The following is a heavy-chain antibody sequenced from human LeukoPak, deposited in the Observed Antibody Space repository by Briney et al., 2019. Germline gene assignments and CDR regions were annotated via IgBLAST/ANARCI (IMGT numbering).Heavy chain of an antibody. D-gene: IGHD5/OR15-5a*01. J-gene: IGHJ4*02. V-gene: IGHV3-30*07. CDR3: TRVAEGYNVYNPGGEYDS. CDR1: GFTFTSHA. CDR2: DGSIK. Sequence: GGSLRLSCAASGFTFTSHAMHYDGSIKYYADSVKGRFTISRDNSKNTLYLQVNSLRLEDTAVYYCTRVAEGYNVYNPGGEYDSWGQGTLVTVSS.